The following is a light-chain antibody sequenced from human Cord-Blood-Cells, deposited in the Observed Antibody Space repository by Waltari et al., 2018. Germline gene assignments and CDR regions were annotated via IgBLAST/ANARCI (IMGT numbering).Light chain of an antibody. CDR2: GNN. Sequence: QSVLTQPPSASGTPGQRVTISCSGSSSNIGSNYVYWYQQLPGTAPKPLIYGNNQRPSGVPDRSAGSKSGPSASLAISGLRSEVEADYYCAAWDDSLSGPVFGGGTKLTVL. J-gene: IGLJ3*02. CDR1: SSNIGSNY. CDR3: AAWDDSLSGPV. V-gene: IGLV1-47*01.